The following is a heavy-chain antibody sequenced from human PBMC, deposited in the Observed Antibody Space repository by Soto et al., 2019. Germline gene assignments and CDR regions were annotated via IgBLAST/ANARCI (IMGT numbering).Heavy chain of an antibody. CDR1: GLTFSSYS. V-gene: IGHV3-48*01. D-gene: IGHD3-10*01. Sequence: EVQLVESGGGLVQRGGSLRLSCAASGLTFSSYSMNWVRQAPGKGLEWVSYISSSSSTIYYADSVKGRFTISRDNAKNSLYLQMKSRRAEDTAVDYCAFGEESRYYYYGRDVWGQGTTVTVSS. J-gene: IGHJ6*02. CDR2: ISSSSSTI. CDR3: AFGEESRYYYYGRDV.